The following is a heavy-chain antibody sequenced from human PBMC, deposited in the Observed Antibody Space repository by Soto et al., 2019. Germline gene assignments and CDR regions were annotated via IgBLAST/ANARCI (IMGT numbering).Heavy chain of an antibody. Sequence: QVQLQQWGAGLLKPSETLSLTCAVSGGSFRGFYWTWIRQSPGKGLEWLGDINHVGITNYNPSLKSRVSIPVDTSKSQFSLKLSSVTAADTAVYYCARAHDFWGGRQQPIVSWGQGTLVTVSS. D-gene: IGHD3-3*01. V-gene: IGHV4-34*01. CDR1: GGSFRGFY. CDR2: INHVGIT. CDR3: ARAHDFWGGRQQPIVS. J-gene: IGHJ4*02.